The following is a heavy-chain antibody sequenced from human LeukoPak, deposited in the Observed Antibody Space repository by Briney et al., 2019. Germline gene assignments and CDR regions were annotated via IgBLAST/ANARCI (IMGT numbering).Heavy chain of an antibody. D-gene: IGHD6-19*01. J-gene: IGHJ6*02. Sequence: SETLSLTCTVSGGSISSYYWSWIRQPAGKGLEWIGRIYTSGSTNYNPSLKSRATMSVDTSKNQFSLKLSSVTAADTAVYYCARDITSGWFNYYYYGMDVWGQGTTVTVSS. CDR2: IYTSGST. CDR3: ARDITSGWFNYYYYGMDV. V-gene: IGHV4-4*07. CDR1: GGSISSYY.